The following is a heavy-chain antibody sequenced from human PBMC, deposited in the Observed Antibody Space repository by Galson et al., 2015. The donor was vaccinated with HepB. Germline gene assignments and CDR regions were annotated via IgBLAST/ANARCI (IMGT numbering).Heavy chain of an antibody. D-gene: IGHD4-17*01. V-gene: IGHV3-9*01. CDR1: GFTFDAYA. Sequence: SLRLSCAASGFTFDAYAMHWVRQAPGKGLEWVSGISWNSGGIGYADSVKGRFTISRDNAKNSLYLQMNSLRAEDTALYFCTRTLYGDYRTFQYWGQGTLVTVSS. J-gene: IGHJ4*02. CDR3: TRTLYGDYRTFQY. CDR2: ISWNSGGI.